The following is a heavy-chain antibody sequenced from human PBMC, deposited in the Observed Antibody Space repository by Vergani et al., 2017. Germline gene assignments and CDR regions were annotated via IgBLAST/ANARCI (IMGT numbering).Heavy chain of an antibody. CDR3: ARPRVEGNYYYGMDV. J-gene: IGHJ6*02. V-gene: IGHV4-39*01. CDR2: IYYSGST. Sequence: QLQLQESGPGLVKPSETLSLTCTVSGGSISSSSYYWGWIRQPPGKGLEWIGSIYYSGSTYYNPSLKSRVTISVDTSKNQFSLKRSSVTAADTAVYYCARPRVEGNYYYGMDVWGQGTTVTVSS. D-gene: IGHD3-10*01. CDR1: GGSISSSSYY.